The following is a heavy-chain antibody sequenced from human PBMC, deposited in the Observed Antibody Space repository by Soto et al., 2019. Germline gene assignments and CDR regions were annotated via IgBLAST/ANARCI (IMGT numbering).Heavy chain of an antibody. CDR2: INPMGGST. D-gene: IGHD6-13*01. CDR1: GYTFINYY. J-gene: IGHJ5*02. V-gene: IGHV1-46*01. Sequence: ASVKVSCKASGYTFINYYIHWVRQAPGQGLEWMAIINPMGGSTNYAQEFQGRVTLTSDTSTSTVYMELSSLRFEDTALLYCARDLAAGDLWGQGTLVTVSS. CDR3: ARDLAAGDL.